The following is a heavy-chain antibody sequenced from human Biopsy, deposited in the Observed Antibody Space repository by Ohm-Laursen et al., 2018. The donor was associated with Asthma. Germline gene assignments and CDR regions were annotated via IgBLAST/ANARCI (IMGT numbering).Heavy chain of an antibody. CDR3: ALSQFDY. CDR1: GYTFTSYY. CDR2: INPPTGDT. J-gene: IGHJ4*02. Sequence: GASVKVSCKASGYTFTSYYIHWVRQAPGQGLEWVGIINPPTGDTSYAQKFLGRVTVTRDTSTSTVHMELSSLRSEDTAVYYCALSQFDYWGQGTLLTVSS. V-gene: IGHV1-46*01.